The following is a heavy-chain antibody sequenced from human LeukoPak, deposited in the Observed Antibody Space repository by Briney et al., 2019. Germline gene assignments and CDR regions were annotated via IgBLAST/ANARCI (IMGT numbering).Heavy chain of an antibody. Sequence: ASVKVSCKASGYTLTSYAMHWVRQAPGQRLEWMGWINAGNGNTKYSQKLQGRVTMTTDTSTSTAYMELRSLRSDDTAVYYCARTHRIAVAGPFDYWGQGTLVTVSS. CDR2: INAGNGNT. CDR3: ARTHRIAVAGPFDY. V-gene: IGHV1-3*01. CDR1: GYTLTSYA. J-gene: IGHJ4*02. D-gene: IGHD6-19*01.